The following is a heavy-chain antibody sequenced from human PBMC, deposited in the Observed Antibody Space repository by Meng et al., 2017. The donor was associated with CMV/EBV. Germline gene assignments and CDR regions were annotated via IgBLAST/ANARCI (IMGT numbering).Heavy chain of an antibody. CDR1: GFTFSSYA. CDR3: AKDNYGIFSSS. V-gene: IGHV3-30-3*01. D-gene: IGHD4-11*01. J-gene: IGHJ4*02. CDR2: ISYDGSNK. Sequence: GESLKISCAASGFTFSSYAMHWVCQAPGKGLEWVAVISYDGSNKYYADSVKGRFTISRDNSKNTLYLQMNSLRAEDTAVYYCAKDNYGIFSSSWGQGTLVTVSS.